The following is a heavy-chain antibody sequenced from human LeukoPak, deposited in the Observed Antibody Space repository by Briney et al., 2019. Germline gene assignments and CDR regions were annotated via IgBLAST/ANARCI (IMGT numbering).Heavy chain of an antibody. V-gene: IGHV3-21*01. J-gene: IGHJ3*02. CDR1: GFTFSSYS. Sequence: GGSLRLSCAASGFTFSSYSMNWVRQAPGKGLEWVSSISSSSRYIYYADSVKGRFTISRDNAKNSLYLQMNSLRAEDTAVYYCARGRTYYYDSSGYYPPIDAFDIWGQGTMVTVSS. D-gene: IGHD3-22*01. CDR3: ARGRTYYYDSSGYYPPIDAFDI. CDR2: ISSSSRYI.